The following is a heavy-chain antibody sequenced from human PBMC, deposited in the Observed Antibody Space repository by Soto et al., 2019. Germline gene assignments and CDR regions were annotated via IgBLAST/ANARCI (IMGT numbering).Heavy chain of an antibody. D-gene: IGHD6-19*01. CDR2: IGGGGTDT. J-gene: IGHJ6*02. CDR3: SKWGAILLAGHASCGMDV. CDR1: GFTFSSYT. V-gene: IGHV3-23*01. Sequence: EVQLLESGGDLVQPGGSLSLSCAASGFTFSSYTMSWVRQAPGKGLERVSGIGGGGTDTYYANSVMGRFTISRDNSGTTMYLQMNSLRAEDTAVYHCSKWGAILLAGHASCGMDVWCQGTRVAVSS.